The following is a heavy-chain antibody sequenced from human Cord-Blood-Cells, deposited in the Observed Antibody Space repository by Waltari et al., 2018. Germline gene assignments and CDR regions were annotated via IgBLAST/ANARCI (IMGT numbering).Heavy chain of an antibody. V-gene: IGHV1-8*03. Sequence: QVKLVQPGAEVKNPVASGKASCKASGYTFTSYNINWVRQATGQGLEWMGWMNPNSGNTGYAQKFQGRVTITRNTSISTAYMELSSLRSEDTAVYYCARGYTTDWGQGTLVTVSS. J-gene: IGHJ4*02. CDR2: MNPNSGNT. CDR1: GYTFTSYN. D-gene: IGHD4-4*01. CDR3: ARGYTTD.